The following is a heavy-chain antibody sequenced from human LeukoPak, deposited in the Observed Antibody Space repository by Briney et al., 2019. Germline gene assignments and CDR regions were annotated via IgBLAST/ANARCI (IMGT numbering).Heavy chain of an antibody. Sequence: PGRSLRLSCAASGFTFSSYAMHWVRQAPGKGLEWVAVISDDGSYKYYADSVKGRFTISIDNSRNTLFLQMNSLRAEDTAVYYCARALYYYGSGSYPFDYWGQGTLVTVSS. CDR1: GFTFSSYA. D-gene: IGHD3-10*01. V-gene: IGHV3-30*01. J-gene: IGHJ4*02. CDR3: ARALYYYGSGSYPFDY. CDR2: ISDDGSYK.